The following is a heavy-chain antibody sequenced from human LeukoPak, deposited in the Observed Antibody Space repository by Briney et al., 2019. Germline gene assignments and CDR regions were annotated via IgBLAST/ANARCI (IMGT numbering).Heavy chain of an antibody. Sequence: ASVKVSCKASGGTFSSYAISWVRPAPGQGLEWMGRIIPIFGTANYAQKFQGRVTITTDESTSTAYMELSSLRSEDTVVYYCARDGCSSTGTRSGGSCFDLYWGQGTLVTVSS. CDR1: GGTFSSYA. CDR2: IIPIFGTA. J-gene: IGHJ4*02. V-gene: IGHV1-69*05. D-gene: IGHD2-15*01. CDR3: ARDGCSSTGTRSGGSCFDLY.